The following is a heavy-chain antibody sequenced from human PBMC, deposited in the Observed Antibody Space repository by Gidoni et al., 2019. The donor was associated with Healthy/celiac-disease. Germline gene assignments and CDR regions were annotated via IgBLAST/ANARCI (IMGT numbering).Heavy chain of an antibody. J-gene: IGHJ6*02. V-gene: IGHV4-59*01. CDR1: GCSISSYY. CDR3: ARDNGDYYYYGMDV. Sequence: QVQLQESGPGLVKPSETLSLTCTVSGCSISSYYWSWIRQPPGKGLEWIGYIYYSGSTNYNPSLKSRVTISVDTSKNQFSLKLSSVTTADTAVYYCARDNGDYYYYGMDVWGQGTTVTVSS. CDR2: IYYSGST. D-gene: IGHD4-17*01.